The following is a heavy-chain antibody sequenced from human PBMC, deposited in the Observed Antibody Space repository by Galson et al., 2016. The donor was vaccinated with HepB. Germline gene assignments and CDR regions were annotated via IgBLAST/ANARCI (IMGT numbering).Heavy chain of an antibody. CDR2: IRGDGTFK. CDR1: GLTISDYW. CDR3: TRSDYGDY. J-gene: IGHJ4*02. V-gene: IGHV3-74*03. Sequence: SLRLSCAASGLTISDYWMHWVRQAPGNGLVWVSRIRGDGTFKTYADSVKGRFTISRDNARNTLYLQMDSLRVEDTAVYYCTRSDYGDYWGQGTLVTVSS.